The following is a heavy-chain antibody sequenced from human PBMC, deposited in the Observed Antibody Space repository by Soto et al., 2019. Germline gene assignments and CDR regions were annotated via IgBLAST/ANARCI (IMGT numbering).Heavy chain of an antibody. CDR1: GFTFSSSR. D-gene: IGHD6-19*01. Sequence: XGSRRLSFAASGFTFSSSRMNWIRQAPGKGLEWVSSISSSSSYIYYADSVKGRFTISRDNAKTSLYLQMNSLRAEDTAVYYCATWLVRTYGMDVWGQGTTVTVSS. CDR2: ISSSSSYI. J-gene: IGHJ6*02. V-gene: IGHV3-21*01. CDR3: ATWLVRTYGMDV.